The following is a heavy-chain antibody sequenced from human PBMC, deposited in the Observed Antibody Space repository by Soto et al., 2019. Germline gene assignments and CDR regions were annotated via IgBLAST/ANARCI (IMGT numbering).Heavy chain of an antibody. V-gene: IGHV3-30-3*01. CDR1: GFTFSSYA. Sequence: RLSCAASGFTFSSYAMHWVRQAPGKGLEWVAVISYDGSNKYYADSVKGRFTISRDNSKNTLYLQMNSLRAEDTAVYYCARPLADWVGDCYSALDDCGQATLVTVAS. J-gene: IGHJ4*02. CDR2: ISYDGSNK. D-gene: IGHD2-21*02. CDR3: ARPLADWVGDCYSALDD.